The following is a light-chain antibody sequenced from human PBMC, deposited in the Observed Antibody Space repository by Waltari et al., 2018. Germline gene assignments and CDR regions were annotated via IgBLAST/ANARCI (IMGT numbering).Light chain of an antibody. CDR3: QMYRSLPAT. V-gene: IGKV3-20*01. CDR2: DAS. CDR1: QRVGRS. J-gene: IGKJ1*01. Sequence: EIVLTQSPGTLSLSPGERVTLSCRASQRVGRSLAWYQQKPGQAPTLLIYDASSRATGIPDRFSGSGSGTDFSLTISRLEPEDFAVYYCQMYRSLPATFGQGTKVEIK.